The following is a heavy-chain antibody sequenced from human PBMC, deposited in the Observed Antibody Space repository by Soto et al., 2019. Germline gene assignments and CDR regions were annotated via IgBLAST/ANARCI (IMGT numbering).Heavy chain of an antibody. J-gene: IGHJ5*02. V-gene: IGHV1-46*01. CDR3: ATTPPGYSSGYYYPPWFDP. CDR1: GYTFTSYY. CDR2: INPKGGNT. Sequence: ASVKVSCKASGYTFTSYYMHWVRQAPGQGLEWMGIINPKGGNTSYAQKFQGRVTMTEDTSTDTAYMELSSLRSEDTAVYYCATTPPGYSSGYYYPPWFDPWGQGTLVTV. D-gene: IGHD3-22*01.